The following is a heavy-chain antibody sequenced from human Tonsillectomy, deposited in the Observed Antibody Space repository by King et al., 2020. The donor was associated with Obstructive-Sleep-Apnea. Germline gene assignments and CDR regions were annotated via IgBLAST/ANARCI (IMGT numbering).Heavy chain of an antibody. J-gene: IGHJ4*02. CDR3: ARLLLDFGGNTPFDY. D-gene: IGHD4-23*01. CDR1: GYTFANYW. V-gene: IGHV5-51*01. Sequence: QLVQSGAEVKKPGESLKLSCKGSGYTFANYWIGWVRQMPGKGLEWMGIIYPGDSDTRYSPSFQGQVTISADKSIRTVYLQWNSLRASDTALYYCARLLLDFGGNTPFDYWGQGTLVTVSS. CDR2: IYPGDSDT.